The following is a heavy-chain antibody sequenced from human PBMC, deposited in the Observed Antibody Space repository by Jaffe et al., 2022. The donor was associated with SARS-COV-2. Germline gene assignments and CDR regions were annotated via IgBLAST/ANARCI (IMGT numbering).Heavy chain of an antibody. CDR3: AREYRWGSHNTFDI. J-gene: IGHJ3*02. D-gene: IGHD3-16*01. CDR2: IFPGDSDT. CDR1: GYSFSSYW. Sequence: EVQLVQSGAEVKKPGESLKISCKGSGYSFSSYWIGWVRQMPGKGLEWMGIIFPGDSDTRYSPSFQGQVTISADKSINTAHLQWSSLKASDTAIYYCAREYRWGSHNTFDIWGQGTMVIVSS. V-gene: IGHV5-51*01.